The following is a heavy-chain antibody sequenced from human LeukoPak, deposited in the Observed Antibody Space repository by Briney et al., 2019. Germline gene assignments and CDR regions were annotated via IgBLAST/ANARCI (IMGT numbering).Heavy chain of an antibody. J-gene: IGHJ5*02. V-gene: IGHV3-23*01. Sequence: EGSLRLSCAASGFTFSSYAMSWVRQAPGKGLEWVSAISGSGGSTYYADSVKGRFTISRDNSKNTLYLQMNSLRAEGTAVYYCAKDPSVVPAANWFDPWGQGTLVTVSS. CDR1: GFTFSSYA. CDR2: ISGSGGST. D-gene: IGHD2-2*01. CDR3: AKDPSVVPAANWFDP.